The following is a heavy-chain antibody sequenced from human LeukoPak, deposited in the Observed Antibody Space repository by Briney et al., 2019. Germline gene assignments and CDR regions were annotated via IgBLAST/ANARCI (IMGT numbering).Heavy chain of an antibody. D-gene: IGHD3-22*01. J-gene: IGHJ6*02. V-gene: IGHV1-69*13. Sequence: ASVKVSCKASGGTFSSYAISWERQAPGQGLEWMGGIIPIFGTANYAQKFQGRVTITADESTSTAYMELSSLRSEDTAVYYCARRSAGYYYDSSGYYAAYGMDVWGQGTTVTVSS. CDR3: ARRSAGYYYDSSGYYAAYGMDV. CDR1: GGTFSSYA. CDR2: IIPIFGTA.